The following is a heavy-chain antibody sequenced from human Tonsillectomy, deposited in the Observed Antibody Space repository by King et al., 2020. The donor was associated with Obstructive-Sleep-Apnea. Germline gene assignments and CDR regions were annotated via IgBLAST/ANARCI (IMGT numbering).Heavy chain of an antibody. CDR2: MYYSGNT. D-gene: IGHD5-12*01. V-gene: IGHV4-59*08. Sequence: QLQESGPGLVKPSETLSLTCTVSGGSISNYYWSWIRQPPGKGLEWIGYMYYSGNTNFNPSLKSRVTISADTSKIQFSLRLSSVTAADSAVYYCARHRGVEDFGGYGDYFDYWGQGTLVTVSS. J-gene: IGHJ4*02. CDR3: ARHRGVEDFGGYGDYFDY. CDR1: GGSISNYY.